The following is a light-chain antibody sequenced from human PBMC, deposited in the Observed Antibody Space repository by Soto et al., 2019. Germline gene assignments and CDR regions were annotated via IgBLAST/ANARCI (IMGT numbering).Light chain of an antibody. Sequence: EIVLTQSPDTLSLSPGERATLSCRASQSVGTSLAWYQQKPGQAPSLLISDVSNRATGIPARFSGSGSRTDFTLTISSLEPEDVAIYYCQQRRDWPLTFGGGTKVDIK. J-gene: IGKJ4*01. CDR1: QSVGTS. CDR3: QQRRDWPLT. CDR2: DVS. V-gene: IGKV3-11*01.